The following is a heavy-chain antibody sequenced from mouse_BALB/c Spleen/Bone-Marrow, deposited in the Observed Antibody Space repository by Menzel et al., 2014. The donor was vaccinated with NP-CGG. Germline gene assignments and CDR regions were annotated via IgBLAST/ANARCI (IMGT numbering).Heavy chain of an antibody. CDR2: ISSGGVYT. CDR3: ARRTGTDYYAMDY. Sequence: VESGGDLVKPGGSLKLSCAASGFTFSSYGMSWVRQTPDKRLEWVATISSGGVYTYYPDSVKGRFTISRDNAKNTLYLQMSSLKSDDTAMYYCARRTGTDYYAMDYWGQGTSVTVSS. V-gene: IGHV5-6*02. J-gene: IGHJ4*01. CDR1: GFTFSSYG. D-gene: IGHD4-1*01.